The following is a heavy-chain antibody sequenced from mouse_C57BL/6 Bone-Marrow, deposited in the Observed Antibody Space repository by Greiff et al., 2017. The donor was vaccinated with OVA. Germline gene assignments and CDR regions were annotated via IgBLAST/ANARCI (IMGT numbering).Heavy chain of an antibody. CDR2: IYPRSGNT. CDR1: GYTFTSYG. Sequence: VQLQQSGAELARPGASVKLSCKASGYTFTSYGISWVKQRTGQGLEWIGEIYPRSGNTYYNEKFKGKATLTADKSSSTAYMALRSLTSGDSAVYFCARHYYGSSYGWYFDVWGTGTTVTVSS. D-gene: IGHD1-1*01. V-gene: IGHV1-81*01. J-gene: IGHJ1*03. CDR3: ARHYYGSSYGWYFDV.